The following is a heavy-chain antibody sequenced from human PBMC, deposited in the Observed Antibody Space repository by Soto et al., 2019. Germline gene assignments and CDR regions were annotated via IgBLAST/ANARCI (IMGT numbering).Heavy chain of an antibody. CDR1: GGSISSGGYS. Sequence: SETLSLTCAASGGSISSGGYSWSWIRQPPGKGLEWIGSVYYSGPSSYNPSLESRVTMSVDTSKKQLSLRLRSVTAADTAVYYCARRYGWLYFDYWGQGSLVTVSS. J-gene: IGHJ4*02. D-gene: IGHD6-19*01. CDR3: ARRYGWLYFDY. V-gene: IGHV4-30-2*03. CDR2: VYYSGPS.